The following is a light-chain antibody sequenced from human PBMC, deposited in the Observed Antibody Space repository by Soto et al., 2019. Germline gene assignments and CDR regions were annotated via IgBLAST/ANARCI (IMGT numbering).Light chain of an antibody. V-gene: IGKV1-33*01. CDR3: QQYDNLPPLFT. J-gene: IGKJ3*01. CDR1: QDISNY. CDR2: DAS. Sequence: DIQMTQSPSSLSASVGDRVTITCQASQDISNYLNWYQQKPGKAPKLLIYDASNLETGVPSRFSGSGSGTDFTFTISSLQPEDIATYYCQQYDNLPPLFTFGPWTKVDIK.